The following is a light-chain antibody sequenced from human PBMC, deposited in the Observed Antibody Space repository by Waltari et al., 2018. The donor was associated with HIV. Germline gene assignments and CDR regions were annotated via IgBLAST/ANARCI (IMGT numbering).Light chain of an antibody. J-gene: IGLJ3*02. CDR2: SDS. CDR3: AARDDILSGSWV. CDR1: ISTIGTNS. Sequence: HSVLTQAPSASGTLGQRVTISCSGSISTIGTNSGRWFQQLPGTSPRLIIFSDSQRPSGVPDRFSASKSGTSASLAIDGLESGDEADYYCAARDDILSGSWVFGGGT. V-gene: IGLV1-44*01.